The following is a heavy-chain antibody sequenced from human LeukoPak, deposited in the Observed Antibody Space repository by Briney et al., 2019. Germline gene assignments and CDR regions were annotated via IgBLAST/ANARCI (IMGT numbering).Heavy chain of an antibody. CDR2: ISGSGGST. D-gene: IGHD3-16*01. J-gene: IGHJ3*02. CDR3: AKDRGGIVPSDAFDI. V-gene: IGHV3-23*01. Sequence: GGSLRLSCAASGFTFSSYEMNWVRQAPGKGLEWVSAISGSGGSTYYADSVKGRFTISRDNSKNTLYLQMNSLRAEDTAVYYCAKDRGGIVPSDAFDIWGQGTMVTVSS. CDR1: GFTFSSYE.